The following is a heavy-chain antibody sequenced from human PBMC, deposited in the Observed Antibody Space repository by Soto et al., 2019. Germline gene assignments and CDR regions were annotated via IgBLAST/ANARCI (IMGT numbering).Heavy chain of an antibody. CDR2: IIPIFGTA. D-gene: IGHD6-13*01. J-gene: IGHJ6*02. CDR1: GGTFSSYA. V-gene: IGHV1-69*01. Sequence: QVQLVQSGAEVKKPGSSVKVSCKASGGTFSSYAISWVRQAPGQGLEWMGGIIPIFGTANYAQKFQGRVTITSDESTSTAYMELSSLRSEDTAVYYCARGRSGYSRSWSPSYYYYYGMDGWGQGTTVTVSS. CDR3: ARGRSGYSRSWSPSYYYYYGMDG.